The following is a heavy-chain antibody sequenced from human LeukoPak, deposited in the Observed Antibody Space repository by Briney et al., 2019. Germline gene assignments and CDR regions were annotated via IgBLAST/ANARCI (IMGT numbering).Heavy chain of an antibody. CDR3: ARGARTSSGNWYGDY. CDR1: GGSISNGLYY. J-gene: IGHJ4*02. D-gene: IGHD6-13*01. CDR2: IYYSGST. V-gene: IGHV4-31*03. Sequence: SETLSLTCTVSGGSISNGLYYWSWIRQHPGKGLEWIGYIYYSGSTYYNPSLKSRVTISVDTSKNQFSLKLNSVTAADTAVYYCARGARTSSGNWYGDYWGQGTLVTVSS.